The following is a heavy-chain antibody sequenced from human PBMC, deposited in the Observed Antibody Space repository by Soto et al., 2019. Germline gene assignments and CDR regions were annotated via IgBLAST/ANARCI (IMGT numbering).Heavy chain of an antibody. CDR2: IRSKANSYAT. V-gene: IGHV3-73*02. CDR3: TLTRPKYYYDSSGYLDP. CDR1: GFTFSGSA. J-gene: IGHJ5*02. Sequence: EVQLVESGGGLVQPGGSLKLSCAASGFTFSGSAMHWVRQASGKGLEWVGRIRSKANSYATAYAASVKGRFTISRDDSKNTAYLQMNSLKTEDTAVYYCTLTRPKYYYDSSGYLDPWGQGTLVTVSS. D-gene: IGHD3-22*01.